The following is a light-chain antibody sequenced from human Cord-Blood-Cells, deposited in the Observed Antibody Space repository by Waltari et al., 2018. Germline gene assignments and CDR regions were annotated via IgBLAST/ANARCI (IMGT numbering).Light chain of an antibody. CDR3: QQYYSTPLT. J-gene: IGKJ4*01. Sequence: DIVITYSHDPLAVSLSARATITCMSSESVLYSSNNKNYLAWYQQKPGQPPKLLIYGASTRESGVPDRFSGSGSGTDFTLTISSLQAEDVAVYYCQQYYSTPLTFGGGTKVEIK. V-gene: IGKV4-1*01. CDR1: ESVLYSSNNKNY. CDR2: GAS.